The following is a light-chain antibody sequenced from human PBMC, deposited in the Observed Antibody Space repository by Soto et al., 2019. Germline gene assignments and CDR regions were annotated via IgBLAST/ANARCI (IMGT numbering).Light chain of an antibody. CDR3: SSYTSSGTLV. CDR2: EVS. V-gene: IGLV2-14*01. J-gene: IGLJ2*01. Sequence: QSALTQPASVSGSPGQSITISCTGTSSDVGGYNYVSWYQQHPDKAPKLMIYEVSNRPSGVSNPFSGSKSGNTASLTISGLQAEDEADYYCSSYTSSGTLVFGGGTKLTVL. CDR1: SSDVGGYNY.